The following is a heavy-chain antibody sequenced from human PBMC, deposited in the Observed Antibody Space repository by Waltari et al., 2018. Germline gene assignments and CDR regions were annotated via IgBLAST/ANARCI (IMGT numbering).Heavy chain of an antibody. J-gene: IGHJ4*02. Sequence: QLQLQQSGPGLVKPSESLSLTCAVSGDSVSNNYWWSWVRQPPGNGLEWIGQIHGSGKTNYNPSLESRVTVSMDTSNNQFSLKVTSPTAADTAVYYCARDRGRGLYLDSWGQGTLVTVSP. CDR3: ARDRGRGLYLDS. V-gene: IGHV4-4*02. CDR1: GDSVSNNYW. D-gene: IGHD1-26*01. CDR2: IHGSGKT.